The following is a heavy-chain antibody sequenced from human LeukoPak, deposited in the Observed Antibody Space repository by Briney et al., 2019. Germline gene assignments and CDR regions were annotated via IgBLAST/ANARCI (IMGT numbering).Heavy chain of an antibody. Sequence: GESLKIPCKGSGYSFTNYWIGWVRQMPGKGLEWMGVIYPGDSDTTYSPSFQGQVTISADKSISTASLQWSSLKASDTAMYYCARRRAYGSFDYWGQGTLVTVSS. CDR2: IYPGDSDT. J-gene: IGHJ4*02. V-gene: IGHV5-51*01. D-gene: IGHD4-17*01. CDR1: GYSFTNYW. CDR3: ARRRAYGSFDY.